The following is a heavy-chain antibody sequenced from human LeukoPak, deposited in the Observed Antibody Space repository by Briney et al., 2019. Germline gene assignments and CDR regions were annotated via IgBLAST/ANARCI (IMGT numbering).Heavy chain of an antibody. J-gene: IGHJ6*02. CDR2: IWYDGSNK. Sequence: HAGGSLRLSCAASGFTFGSYGMHWVRQAPGKGLEWVAVIWYDGSNKYYADSVKGRFTISRDNSKNTLYLQMNSLRAEDTAVYYCARDRGYCSSTSCYAQYYYYGMDVWGQGTTVTVSS. D-gene: IGHD2-2*01. V-gene: IGHV3-33*01. CDR3: ARDRGYCSSTSCYAQYYYYGMDV. CDR1: GFTFGSYG.